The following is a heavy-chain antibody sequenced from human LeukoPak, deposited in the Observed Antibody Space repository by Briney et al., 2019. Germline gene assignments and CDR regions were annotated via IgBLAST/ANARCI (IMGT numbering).Heavy chain of an antibody. J-gene: IGHJ6*03. V-gene: IGHV4-34*01. CDR1: GGSFSGYY. D-gene: IGHD3-3*01. Sequence: SETLSLTCVVYGGSFSGYYWSWIRQPPGKGLEWIGEINHSGSTNYNPSLKSRVTISVDTSKNQFSLKLSSVTAADTAVYYCARGPQGPIFGVVIAHYYYYMDVWGQGTMVTVSS. CDR2: INHSGST. CDR3: ARGPQGPIFGVVIAHYYYYMDV.